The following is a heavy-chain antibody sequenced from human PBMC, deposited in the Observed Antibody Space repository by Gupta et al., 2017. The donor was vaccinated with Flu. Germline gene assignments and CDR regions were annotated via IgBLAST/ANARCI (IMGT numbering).Heavy chain of an antibody. J-gene: IGHJ4*02. Sequence: SYAMSWVRKAPGKGMDWVASIRGSGGTTYYADSVKGRCTSSKDKSNNTLYVKMKSLRAEDTAVDDGAKSLFGMGVAPSLGDWGQGTRVNVSS. V-gene: IGHV3-23*01. CDR1: SYA. CDR3: AKSLFGMGVAPSLGD. CDR2: IRGSGGTT. D-gene: IGHD3-10*01.